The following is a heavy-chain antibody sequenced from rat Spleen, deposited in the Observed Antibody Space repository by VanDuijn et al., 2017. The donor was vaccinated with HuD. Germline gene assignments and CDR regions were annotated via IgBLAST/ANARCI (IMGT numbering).Heavy chain of an antibody. J-gene: IGHJ4*01. D-gene: IGHD1-4*01. CDR1: GFTFSDYY. Sequence: EVRLVESGGGLVQPGRSLTVSCAASGFTFSDYYMAWVRQAPKKGLEWVASISYEGTSTYYGDSVKGRFTISRDNARGTLYLQMESLRSEDTATYYCAKDMWDYPGIMDAWGQGASVTVSS. CDR2: ISYEGTST. CDR3: AKDMWDYPGIMDA. V-gene: IGHV5-22*01.